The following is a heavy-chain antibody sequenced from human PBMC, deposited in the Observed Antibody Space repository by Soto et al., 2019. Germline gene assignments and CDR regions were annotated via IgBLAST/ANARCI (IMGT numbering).Heavy chain of an antibody. Sequence: GGSLRLSCAASGFSFSSYGMYWVRQAPGKGLEWVAVISSAVSNKDYADSVKGRFTVSRDNSKNTLYLQMNSLRVDDTAVYRCAKATVSTGYYYAMDVWGQGTTVTVSS. CDR3: AKATVSTGYYYAMDV. D-gene: IGHD4-4*01. V-gene: IGHV3-30*18. J-gene: IGHJ6*02. CDR1: GFSFSSYG. CDR2: ISSAVSNK.